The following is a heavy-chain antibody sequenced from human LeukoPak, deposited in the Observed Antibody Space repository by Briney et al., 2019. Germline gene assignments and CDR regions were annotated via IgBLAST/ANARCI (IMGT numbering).Heavy chain of an antibody. CDR3: ARDYWRSIDH. CDR1: GLTFSNYW. D-gene: IGHD1-1*01. CDR2: VNEDGSAK. V-gene: IGHV3-7*01. Sequence: GGSLRLSCVVSGLTFSNYWMIWVRQAPGKGLESVAIVNEDGSAKYYLDSVKGRFTISRDNARNSLYLETNSLRAEDTAVYYCARDYWRSIDHWGQGTLVTVSS. J-gene: IGHJ4*02.